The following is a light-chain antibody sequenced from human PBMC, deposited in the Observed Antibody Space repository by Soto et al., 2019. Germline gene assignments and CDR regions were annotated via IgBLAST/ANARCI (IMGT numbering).Light chain of an antibody. CDR2: DAS. V-gene: IGKV3-15*01. CDR1: QSVGSK. CDR3: QQFAGVPLT. J-gene: IGKJ4*01. Sequence: ETVLTQSPPTLSVSPGERATLSCRASQSVGSKLVWYQKKPGQAPRLLMFDASTRATGIPARFSGSGSGTEFTLTISRLQSEDFAVYYCQQFAGVPLTFGGGTEVEIK.